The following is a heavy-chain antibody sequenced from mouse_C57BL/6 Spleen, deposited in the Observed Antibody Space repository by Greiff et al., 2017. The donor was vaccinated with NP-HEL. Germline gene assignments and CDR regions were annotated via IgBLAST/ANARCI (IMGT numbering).Heavy chain of an antibody. CDR2: IYPSDSET. CDR3: AREVCQGYFDV. D-gene: IGHD6-1*01. J-gene: IGHJ1*03. V-gene: IGHV1-52*01. CDR1: GYTFTSYW. Sequence: QVQLQQPGAELVRPGSSVKLSCKASGYTFTSYWMHWVKQRPIQGLEWIGNIYPSDSETHYNQKFKDKATLTVDKSSSTAYMQLSSLTSEDSAVYYYAREVCQGYFDVWGTGTTVTVSS.